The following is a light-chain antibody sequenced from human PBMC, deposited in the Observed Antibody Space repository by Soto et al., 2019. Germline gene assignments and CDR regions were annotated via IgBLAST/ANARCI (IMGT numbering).Light chain of an antibody. V-gene: IGLV1-40*01. CDR1: SSNIGAHYD. CDR2: GNI. J-gene: IGLJ3*02. CDR3: QSYDTSLRAWV. Sequence: QSALTQPPSLSGAPGQRVTISCTGTSSNIGAHYDVHWYQHLPGTAPKLLIYGNINRPSGVPDRFSGSKSGTSASLAITGLQAEDEADYYCQSYDTSLRAWVFGGGTKLTVL.